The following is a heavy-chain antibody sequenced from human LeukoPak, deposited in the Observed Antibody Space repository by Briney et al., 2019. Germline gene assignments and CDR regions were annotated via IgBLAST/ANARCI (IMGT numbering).Heavy chain of an antibody. CDR2: ISAYNGNT. Sequence: ASVKVSCKASGYTFTSYAMNWVRQAPGQGLAWMGWISAYNGNTNYAQKLQGRVTMTTDTSTSTAYMELRSLRSDDTAVYYCARDCSSTSCYPDYWGQGTLVTVSS. D-gene: IGHD2-2*01. V-gene: IGHV1-18*01. CDR3: ARDCSSTSCYPDY. CDR1: GYTFTSYA. J-gene: IGHJ4*02.